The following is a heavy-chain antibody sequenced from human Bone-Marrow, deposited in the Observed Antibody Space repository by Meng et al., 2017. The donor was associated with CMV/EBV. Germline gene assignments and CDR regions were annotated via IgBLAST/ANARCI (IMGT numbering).Heavy chain of an antibody. J-gene: IGHJ1*01. CDR1: GFTFSSYW. CDR3: TRDNRDMAAMCDS. D-gene: IGHD5-18*01. CDR2: IDFAGSSR. Sequence: GESLKISCAASGFTFSSYWMHWVRQAPGKGLVWVARIDFAGSSRTYVDTVQGRFTVSRDDAKNTLYLEMNSLRPEDTAVYYCTRDNRDMAAMCDSWGQGTLVTVSS. V-gene: IGHV3-74*01.